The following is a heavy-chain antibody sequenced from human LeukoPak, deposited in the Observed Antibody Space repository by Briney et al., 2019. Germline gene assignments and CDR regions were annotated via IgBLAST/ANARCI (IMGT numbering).Heavy chain of an antibody. J-gene: IGHJ3*02. CDR1: GYTFTGYY. V-gene: IGHV1-18*04. CDR3: ARRYSGNQGAAFDI. Sequence: ASVKVSCKASGYTFTGYYIHWVRQAPGQGLEWMGWISAYNGNTNYAQKLQGRVTMTTDTSTSTVYMELSNLRSEDTAVFYCARRYSGNQGAAFDIWGQGTMVTVSS. D-gene: IGHD1-26*01. CDR2: ISAYNGNT.